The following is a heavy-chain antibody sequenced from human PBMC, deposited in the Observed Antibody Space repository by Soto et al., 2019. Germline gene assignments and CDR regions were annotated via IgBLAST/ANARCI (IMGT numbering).Heavy chain of an antibody. V-gene: IGHV3-30-3*01. CDR1: GFTFSSYA. CDR3: ARELSLQLGPPLYYYYYGMDV. D-gene: IGHD6-13*01. J-gene: IGHJ6*02. Sequence: GGSLRLSCAASGFTFSSYAMHWVRQAPGKGLELVAVISYDGSNKYYADSMKGRFTISRDNSKNTLYLQMNSLRAEDTCVYYCARELSLQLGPPLYYYYYGMDVWGQGTTVTVSS. CDR2: ISYDGSNK.